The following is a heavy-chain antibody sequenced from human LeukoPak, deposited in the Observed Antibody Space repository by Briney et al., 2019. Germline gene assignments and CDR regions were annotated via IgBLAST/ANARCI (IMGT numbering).Heavy chain of an antibody. J-gene: IGHJ3*02. Sequence: SETLSLTCTVSGGSISSHYWSWIRQPPGKGLEWIGYIYYSGSSNYNPSLKSRVTISVDTSTNQFSLKLSSVTAADTGVYYCARELCSSTSCYRGVDAFDIWGQGTMVTVSS. CDR3: ARELCSSTSCYRGVDAFDI. CDR1: GGSISSHY. V-gene: IGHV4-59*11. CDR2: IYYSGSS. D-gene: IGHD2-2*01.